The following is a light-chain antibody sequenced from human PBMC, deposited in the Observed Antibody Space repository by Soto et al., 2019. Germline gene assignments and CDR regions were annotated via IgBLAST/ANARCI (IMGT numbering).Light chain of an antibody. CDR1: QSISSW. J-gene: IGKJ1*01. CDR3: QQYNSYSWT. CDR2: DAS. V-gene: IGKV1-5*01. Sequence: DIQMTQSPSTLSASVGDRVTITCRASQSISSWLAWYQQKPGKAPKLLIYDASSLDSGVPSMFSGSGSGTEFTLTISNLQHDDFATYYCQQYNSYSWTFGQGTKVEIK.